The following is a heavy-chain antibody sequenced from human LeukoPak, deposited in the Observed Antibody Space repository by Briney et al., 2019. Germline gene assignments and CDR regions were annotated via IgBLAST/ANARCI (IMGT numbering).Heavy chain of an antibody. CDR2: ISYDGSNK. J-gene: IGHJ6*02. V-gene: IGHV3-30*04. CDR1: GFTFSSYA. Sequence: GGSLRLSCAASGFTFSSYAMHWVRQAPGKGLEWVAVISYDGSNKYYADSVKGRFTISRDNSKNTLYLQMNSLRAEDTAVYYCARADSVGATLYHYYGMDVWGQGTTVTVSS. CDR3: ARADSVGATLYHYYGMDV. D-gene: IGHD1-26*01.